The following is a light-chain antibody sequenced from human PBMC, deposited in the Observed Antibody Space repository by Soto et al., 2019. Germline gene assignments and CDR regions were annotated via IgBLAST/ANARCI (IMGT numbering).Light chain of an antibody. CDR2: EVS. Sequence: DIQLTQSPSTLSASVGDSFTITCRASQNVTTSMAWYQHKPGRAPKLLFFEVSILESGVPSRFSGGGSGTDFTLTISSLHSDDFATYYYQQYDYSRTFGGGTKVDIK. J-gene: IGKJ4*02. V-gene: IGKV1-5*01. CDR3: QQYDYSRT. CDR1: QNVTTS.